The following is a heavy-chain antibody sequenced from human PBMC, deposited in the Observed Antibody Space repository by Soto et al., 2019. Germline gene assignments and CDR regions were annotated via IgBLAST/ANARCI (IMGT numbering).Heavy chain of an antibody. J-gene: IGHJ3*02. D-gene: IGHD3-16*01. CDR1: CGSFSTYY. Sequence: SETLSLTCVVSCGSFSTYYYSWIRQSPGKGLEWIGEINHNGNNNYSPSLKSRVTMSLDTSKNQFSLKLTSVTAADTAVYYCARGGSNDWQVAFDIWGQGTMVTVSS. V-gene: IGHV4-34*01. CDR2: INHNGNN. CDR3: ARGGSNDWQVAFDI.